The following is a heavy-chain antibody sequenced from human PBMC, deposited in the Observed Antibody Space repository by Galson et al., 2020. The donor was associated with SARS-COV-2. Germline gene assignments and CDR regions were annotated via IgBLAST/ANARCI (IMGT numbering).Heavy chain of an antibody. CDR1: RFTFDTYY. D-gene: IGHD3-3*01. Sequence: GGSLRLSCVASRFTFDTYYMSWVRQAPGKGLEWVASIKKDGSKKWYVDSVKGRFTISRDNAKNSLYLQMNSLSAEDTAVYYCARETYYDFLSDGYSDSFDIWGQGTMVTVSS. CDR2: IKKDGSKK. CDR3: ARETYYDFLSDGYSDSFDI. J-gene: IGHJ3*02. V-gene: IGHV3-7*03.